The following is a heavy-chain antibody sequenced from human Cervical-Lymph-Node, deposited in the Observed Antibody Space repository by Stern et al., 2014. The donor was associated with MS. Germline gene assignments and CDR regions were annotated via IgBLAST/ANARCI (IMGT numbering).Heavy chain of an antibody. D-gene: IGHD1-26*01. Sequence: QVQLVESGAEVKKPGSSVKVACKASGGTFSSYAISWVRQAPGQGLEWMGGIIPLSGRANYAQKFQGRVTITADESTSTAYMELSSLRSEDTAVYYCARGELKEGLVRGMDVWGQGTTVTVSS. CDR3: ARGELKEGLVRGMDV. V-gene: IGHV1-69*01. J-gene: IGHJ6*02. CDR2: IIPLSGRA. CDR1: GGTFSSYA.